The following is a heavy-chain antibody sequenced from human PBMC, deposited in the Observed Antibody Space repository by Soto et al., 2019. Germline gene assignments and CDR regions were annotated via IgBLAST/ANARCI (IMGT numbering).Heavy chain of an antibody. CDR2: ISSSGSTI. CDR3: ARIPNSGHYVDAFDI. CDR1: GFTFSVYY. D-gene: IGHD3-22*01. Sequence: QVQLVESGGGVVKPGGSLRLSCAGSGFTFSVYYMSWIRQAPGKGLEWVSDISSSGSTIYYADSVKGRFTISRDNAKNSLYTQMNNLRADDTAVYYSARIPNSGHYVDAFDIWGQGTMVTVSS. V-gene: IGHV3-11*01. J-gene: IGHJ3*02.